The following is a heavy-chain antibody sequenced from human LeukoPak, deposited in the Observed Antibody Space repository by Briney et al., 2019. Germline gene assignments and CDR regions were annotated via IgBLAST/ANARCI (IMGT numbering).Heavy chain of an antibody. Sequence: GGSLRLSCAASGFIFSNYWMNWVRQAPGKGLEWISFIDSSSRTIFYAESVKGQFTISRDNAKNSLFLQMNSLRAEDTAVYYCARRVPNQVITDYFDYWGQGTLVTVSS. CDR3: ARRVPNQVITDYFDY. J-gene: IGHJ4*02. V-gene: IGHV3-48*04. D-gene: IGHD3-16*01. CDR2: IDSSSRTI. CDR1: GFIFSNYW.